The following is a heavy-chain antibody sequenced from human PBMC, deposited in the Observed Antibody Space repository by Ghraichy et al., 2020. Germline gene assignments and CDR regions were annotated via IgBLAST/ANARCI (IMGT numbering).Heavy chain of an antibody. CDR2: IYYSGST. D-gene: IGHD2-2*02. V-gene: IGHV4-39*01. Sequence: SETLSLTCTASGGTIRSSSYSWGWIRQPPGKGLEWIGTIYYSGSTYYNPSLKSRVTISVDTSKNQFSLKLSSGTAADTAVYSCARRPIPPGSRDLWPYYFDYWGQGTLVTVSS. J-gene: IGHJ4*02. CDR3: ARRPIPPGSRDLWPYYFDY. CDR1: GGTIRSSSYS.